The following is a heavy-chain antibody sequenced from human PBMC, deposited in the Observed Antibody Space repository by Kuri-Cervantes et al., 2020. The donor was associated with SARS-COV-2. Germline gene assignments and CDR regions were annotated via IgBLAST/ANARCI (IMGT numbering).Heavy chain of an antibody. Sequence: GGSPRLSCAASGFTFSSYSMNWVRQAPGKGLEWVSSISSSSFYIYYADSVKGRFTISRDNAKNSLYLQMNSLRAEDTAVYYCARAGVKDIVATITSYYYYYGIDVWGQGTTVTVSS. V-gene: IGHV3-21*01. CDR3: ARAGVKDIVATITSYYYYYGIDV. CDR1: GFTFSSYS. D-gene: IGHD5-12*01. J-gene: IGHJ6*02. CDR2: ISSSSFYI.